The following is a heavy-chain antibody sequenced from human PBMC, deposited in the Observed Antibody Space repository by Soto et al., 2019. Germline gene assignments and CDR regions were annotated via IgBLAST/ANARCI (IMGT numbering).Heavy chain of an antibody. V-gene: IGHV3-30*18. CDR1: GFTFSSFG. J-gene: IGHJ6*02. D-gene: IGHD1-1*01. CDR2: ISFDGSNK. CDR3: AKDTSKYSNNWPAYYGLDV. Sequence: GGSLRLSCAASGFTFSSFGMHWVRQAPGKGLEWVAVISFDGSNKYYADSVKGRFTISRDNSKNTLSLQMNSLKAEDTAVYYCAKDTSKYSNNWPAYYGLDVWGQGTTVTVSS.